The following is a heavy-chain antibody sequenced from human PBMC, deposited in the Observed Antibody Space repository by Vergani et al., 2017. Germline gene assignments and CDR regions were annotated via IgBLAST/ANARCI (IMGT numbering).Heavy chain of an antibody. D-gene: IGHD2-21*01. CDR2: IHNRWKT. Sequence: QVRLEESGPGLVKPSETLSLTCSVSGYSIGSGFYWAWIRQSPGEGLQWLTSIHNRWKTYHNPSLKSRVSVSLDTSKKRFSLNLTSVTATDPAVYYCARSQGDYWYFDLWGPGSLVTVSS. J-gene: IGHJ2*01. CDR1: GYSIGSGFY. V-gene: IGHV4-38-2*01. CDR3: ARSQGDYWYFDL.